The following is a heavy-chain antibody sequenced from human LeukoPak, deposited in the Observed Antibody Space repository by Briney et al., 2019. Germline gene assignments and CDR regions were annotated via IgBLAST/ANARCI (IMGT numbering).Heavy chain of an antibody. J-gene: IGHJ4*02. CDR2: ISTYNGNT. Sequence: VKVSCKASGYTFNSYDISWVRQAPGQGLEWMAWISTYNGNTNYALKVQGRATMTTDTSTSTAYMELRSLRSDDTAVYYCTRVLRYDFWSAYYFDYWGQGTLVTVSS. V-gene: IGHV1-18*01. CDR3: TRVLRYDFWSAYYFDY. D-gene: IGHD3-3*01. CDR1: GYTFNSYD.